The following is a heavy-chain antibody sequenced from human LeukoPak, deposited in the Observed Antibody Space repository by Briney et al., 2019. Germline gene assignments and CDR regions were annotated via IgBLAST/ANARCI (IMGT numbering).Heavy chain of an antibody. Sequence: TGGSLRLSCADSGFTFSSHEMNWVRQAPGKGLEWVSYISSSGSTIYYADSVKGRFTISRDNAKNSLYLQMNSLRAEDTAVYHCARGGSSWYYYFDHWGQGTLVTVSS. CDR2: ISSSGSTI. V-gene: IGHV3-48*03. J-gene: IGHJ4*02. CDR1: GFTFSSHE. D-gene: IGHD6-13*01. CDR3: ARGGSSWYYYFDH.